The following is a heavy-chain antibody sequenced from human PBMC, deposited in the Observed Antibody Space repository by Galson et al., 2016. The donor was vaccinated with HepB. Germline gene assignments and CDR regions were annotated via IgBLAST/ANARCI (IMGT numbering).Heavy chain of an antibody. CDR3: ARDIYGPTYCYYYGLDV. V-gene: IGHV3-48*03. CDR1: GFTFASYG. D-gene: IGHD2/OR15-2a*01. J-gene: IGHJ6*04. Sequence: SLRLSCAGSGFTFASYGMNWVRQAPGKGLEWVSYITSSGGAIYYTDPVKGRFTISRDKAKNSLYQQMNSLRAEDTAVYYCARDIYGPTYCYYYGLDVWGEGTTVTVSA. CDR2: ITSSGGAI.